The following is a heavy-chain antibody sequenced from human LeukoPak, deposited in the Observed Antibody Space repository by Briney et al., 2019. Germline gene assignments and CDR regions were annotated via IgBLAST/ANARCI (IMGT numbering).Heavy chain of an antibody. D-gene: IGHD1-26*01. Sequence: GSLRLSCAASGFTVSSNYMSWVRQAPGKGLEFVSVIYTGGSTYYADSVKGRFTISRDNSKNTLYLQMNSLRAEDTAVYYCARDGGSGRYAYWGQGTLVTVSS. CDR2: IYTGGST. J-gene: IGHJ4*02. V-gene: IGHV3-53*01. CDR3: ARDGGSGRYAY. CDR1: GFTVSSNY.